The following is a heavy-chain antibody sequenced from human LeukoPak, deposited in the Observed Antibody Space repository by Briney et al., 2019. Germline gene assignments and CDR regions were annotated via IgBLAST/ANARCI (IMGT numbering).Heavy chain of an antibody. V-gene: IGHV3-66*02. J-gene: IGHJ4*02. CDR2: IYSGDNT. Sequence: GGSLRLSCAASGFTVSNNYMSWVRQAPGKGLEWVSVIYSGDNTYYVESVKGRFTISRDNSKNTLFLQMNRLRAEGTAVYYCAGRKVLDASFDYWGQGTLVTVSS. CDR3: AGRKVLDASFDY. D-gene: IGHD3-16*01. CDR1: GFTVSNNY.